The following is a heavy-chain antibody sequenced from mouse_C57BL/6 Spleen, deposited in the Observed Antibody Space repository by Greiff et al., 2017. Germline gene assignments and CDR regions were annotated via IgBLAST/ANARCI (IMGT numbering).Heavy chain of an antibody. CDR1: GFTFSDYY. D-gene: IGHD3-1*01. J-gene: IGHJ4*01. CDR3: ARVGLYAMDY. CDR2: INYDGSST. V-gene: IGHV5-16*01. Sequence: EVKLMESEGGLVQPGSSMKLSCTASGFTFSDYYMAWVRQVPEKGLEWVANINYDGSSTYYLDSLKSRFIISRDNAKNILYLQMSSLKSEDTATYYCARVGLYAMDYWGQGTSVTVSS.